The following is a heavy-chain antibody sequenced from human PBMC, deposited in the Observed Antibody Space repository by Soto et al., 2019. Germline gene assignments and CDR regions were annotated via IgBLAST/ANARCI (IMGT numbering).Heavy chain of an antibody. CDR1: GGTFSSYT. CDR2: INPNSGGT. Sequence: ASVKVSCKASGGTFSSYTISWVRQAPGQGLDWMGWINPNSGGTNYAQKFQGWVTMTRDTSISTAYMELSRLRSDDTAVYYCARSVWFGELLRPNYFGMDVWGQGTTVTVSS. V-gene: IGHV1-2*04. CDR3: ARSVWFGELLRPNYFGMDV. D-gene: IGHD3-10*01. J-gene: IGHJ6*02.